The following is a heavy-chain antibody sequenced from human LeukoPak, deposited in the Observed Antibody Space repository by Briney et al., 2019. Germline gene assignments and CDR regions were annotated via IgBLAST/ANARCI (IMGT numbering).Heavy chain of an antibody. V-gene: IGHV5-51*01. CDR1: GYSFTSYW. Sequence: GESLKISCKGSGYSFTSYWIGWVRQMPGKGLEWMGIIYPGDSDTRYSPSFQGQVTISADKSISTAYLQWSSLKASDTAMYYCAVSYYYDSSGYHLADYLGQGTLVTVSS. CDR3: AVSYYYDSSGYHLADY. D-gene: IGHD3-22*01. J-gene: IGHJ4*02. CDR2: IYPGDSDT.